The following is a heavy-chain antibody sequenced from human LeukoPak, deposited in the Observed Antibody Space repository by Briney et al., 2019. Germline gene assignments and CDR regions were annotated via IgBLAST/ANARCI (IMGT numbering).Heavy chain of an antibody. D-gene: IGHD5-18*01. CDR3: AGHGDTAMVNYYYYYMDV. CDR1: GGSISSSSYY. V-gene: IGHV4-39*01. Sequence: SETLSLTCTVSGGSISSSSYYWGWIRQPPGKGLEWIGSIYYSGSTYYNPSLKSRVTISVDTSKNQFSLKLSSVTAADTAVYYCAGHGDTAMVNYYYYYMDVWGKGTTVTVSS. J-gene: IGHJ6*03. CDR2: IYYSGST.